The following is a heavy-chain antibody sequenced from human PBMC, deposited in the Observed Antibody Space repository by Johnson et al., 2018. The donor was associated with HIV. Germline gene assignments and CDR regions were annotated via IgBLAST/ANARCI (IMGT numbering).Heavy chain of an antibody. J-gene: IGHJ3*02. CDR2: INWSGGDA. D-gene: IGHD1-26*01. CDR3: ANLFWWNSGSYDPPRGFAI. Sequence: EQLVESGGGVVRPGGSLRLSCVGSGFRFDDFDMSWVRQVPGRGLEWVSGINWSGGDAAYVDSVKGSFTISRDNAKNSLYLQMNDLRVYDTALSYCANLFWWNSGSYDPPRGFAIWGQGTMVTVSS. V-gene: IGHV3-20*04. CDR1: GFRFDDFD.